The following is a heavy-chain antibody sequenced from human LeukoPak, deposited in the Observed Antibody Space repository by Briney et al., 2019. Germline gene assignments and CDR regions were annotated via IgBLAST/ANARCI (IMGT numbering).Heavy chain of an antibody. CDR3: ARVGYSWNAFDI. Sequence: GGSLRLSCAASGFTFSSYGMSWVRQAPGKGLEWVSAISSSSSYIYYADSVKGRFTISKNNAKNSLYLQMNSLRAEDTAVYYCARVGYSWNAFDIWGQGTMVTVS. CDR2: ISSSSSYI. V-gene: IGHV3-21*01. CDR1: GFTFSSYG. D-gene: IGHD5-12*01. J-gene: IGHJ3*02.